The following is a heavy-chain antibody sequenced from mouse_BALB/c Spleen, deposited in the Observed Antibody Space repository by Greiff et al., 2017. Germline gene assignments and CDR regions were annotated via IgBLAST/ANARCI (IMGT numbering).Heavy chain of an antibody. Sequence: LQESGAELARPGASVKLSCKASGYTFTSYWMQWVNQRPGQGLEWIGAIYPGDGDTRYTQKFKGKATLTADKSSSTAYMQLSSLASEDSAVYYCAREGYDGKGLAYWGQGTLVTVSA. CDR2: IYPGDGDT. V-gene: IGHV1-87*01. CDR3: AREGYDGKGLAY. CDR1: GYTFTSYW. J-gene: IGHJ3*01. D-gene: IGHD2-2*01.